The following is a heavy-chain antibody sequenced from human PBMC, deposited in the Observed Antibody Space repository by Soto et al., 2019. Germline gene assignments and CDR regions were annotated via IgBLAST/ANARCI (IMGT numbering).Heavy chain of an antibody. D-gene: IGHD1-20*01. Sequence: ASVKVSCKASGYTFTSYGISWVRQAPGQGLEWMGWISAYNGNTNYAQKLQGRVTMTTDTSTSTAYMELRSLRSDDTAVYYCARARTRFITLPRGMDVWGQGTTVTVSS. CDR1: GYTFTSYG. CDR3: ARARTRFITLPRGMDV. CDR2: ISAYNGNT. J-gene: IGHJ6*02. V-gene: IGHV1-18*01.